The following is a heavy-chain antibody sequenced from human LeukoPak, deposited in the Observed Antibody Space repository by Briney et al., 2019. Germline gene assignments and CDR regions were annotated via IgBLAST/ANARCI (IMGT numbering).Heavy chain of an antibody. Sequence: GGSLRLSCTASGFTFGDFAMNWVRQAPGKGLEWVGFVKTKVYGGTTEYAASVKGRFTISRDDSKAITYLQMNSLKTEDTAVYYCTRDHRDDWNPGYYFDYWGQGTLVTVSS. CDR2: VKTKVYGGTT. J-gene: IGHJ4*02. D-gene: IGHD1-1*01. CDR3: TRDHRDDWNPGYYFDY. V-gene: IGHV3-49*04. CDR1: GFTFGDFA.